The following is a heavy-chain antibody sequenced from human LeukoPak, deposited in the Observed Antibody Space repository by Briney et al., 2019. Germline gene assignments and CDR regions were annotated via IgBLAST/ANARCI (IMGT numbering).Heavy chain of an antibody. CDR2: INPNNGDI. D-gene: IGHD3-22*01. V-gene: IGHV1-2*07. CDR1: GYTFTGYY. J-gene: IGHJ4*02. Sequence: ASVKVSCMTSGYTFTGYYLHWVRQGHGQVLEWLGWINPNNGDINYAHNFQGRVTMTRDMSISTIYMELSGLTSDDTAMYYCARKYSYESNGYYYWGQGTLVTVSS. CDR3: ARKYSYESNGYYY.